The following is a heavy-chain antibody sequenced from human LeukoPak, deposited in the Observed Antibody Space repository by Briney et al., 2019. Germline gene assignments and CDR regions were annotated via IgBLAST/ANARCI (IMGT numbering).Heavy chain of an antibody. Sequence: ASVKVSCKASGYTFTGYYMHWVRQAPGQGLEWMGRINPNSGGTNYAQKFQGRVTMTRDTSISTACMELSRLRSDDTAVYYCARGSRTIYYDSSGVDYWGQGTLVTVSS. J-gene: IGHJ4*02. CDR1: GYTFTGYY. D-gene: IGHD3-22*01. CDR3: ARGSRTIYYDSSGVDY. V-gene: IGHV1-2*06. CDR2: INPNSGGT.